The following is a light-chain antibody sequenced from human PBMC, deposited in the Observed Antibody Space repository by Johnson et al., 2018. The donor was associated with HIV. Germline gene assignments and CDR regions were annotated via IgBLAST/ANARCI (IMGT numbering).Light chain of an antibody. CDR2: DNN. J-gene: IGLJ1*01. V-gene: IGLV1-51*01. CDR1: SSNIGNNY. CDR3: GTWDSSLRTGF. Sequence: QAVLTQPPSVSAAPGQKVTISCSGSSSNIGNNYVSWYQQVPGTAPKLLIYDNNKRPSGIPDRISGSKSGTSATLGITGLQTGDEADYYGGTWDSSLRTGFFGTGTKVTVL.